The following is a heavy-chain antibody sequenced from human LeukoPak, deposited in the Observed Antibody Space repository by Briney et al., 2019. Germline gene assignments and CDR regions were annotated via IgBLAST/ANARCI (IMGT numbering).Heavy chain of an antibody. J-gene: IGHJ5*02. CDR2: IWYDGSNK. CDR1: GFTFSSYG. D-gene: IGHD3-10*01. V-gene: IGHV3-33*01. CDR3: ARGVPPRWFDP. Sequence: PGGSLRLSCAASGFTFSSYGMHWVRQAPGKGLEWVAVIWYDGSNKYYADSVKGRFTISRDNSKNTLYLQMNSLRAEDTAVYYCARGVPPRWFDPWGQGTLVTVSS.